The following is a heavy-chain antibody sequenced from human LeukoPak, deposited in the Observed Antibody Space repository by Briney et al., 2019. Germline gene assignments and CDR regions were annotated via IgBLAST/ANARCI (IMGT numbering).Heavy chain of an antibody. Sequence: PSQTLSLTCAVSGGSISSGDYSWSWIRQPPGRGLEWIGYMFHNENSYYNPSLKSRVTISVDRSKNQFSLKLSSMTAADTAVYYCTRAGGSGSLLDAFDIWGQGTMVTVSS. CDR3: TRAGGSGSLLDAFDI. CDR1: GGSISSGDYS. J-gene: IGHJ3*02. D-gene: IGHD3-10*01. CDR2: MFHNENS. V-gene: IGHV4-30-2*01.